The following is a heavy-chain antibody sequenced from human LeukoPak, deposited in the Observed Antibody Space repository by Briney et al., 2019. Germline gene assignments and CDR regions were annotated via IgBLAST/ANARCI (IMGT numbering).Heavy chain of an antibody. CDR1: GITFSNAW. V-gene: IGHV3-15*01. J-gene: IGHJ4*02. CDR3: TTYSSGSCPF. Sequence: GGSLRLSCAASGITFSNAWMTWVRQPPGKGLEWVGRIYRSSNGETTDYGAPVKGRFTVSRDDSKNTLYLQMNSLKTEDTAVYYCTTYSSGSCPFWGQGTLVTVSS. CDR2: IYRSSNGETT. D-gene: IGHD6-19*01.